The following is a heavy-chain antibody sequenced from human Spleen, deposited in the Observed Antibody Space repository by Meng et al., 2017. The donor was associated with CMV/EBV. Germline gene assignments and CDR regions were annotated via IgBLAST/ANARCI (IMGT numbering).Heavy chain of an antibody. CDR1: GFTFSNAW. CDR2: ISSSGNTK. CDR3: AKDAARQYYDSSGYYFDY. Sequence: GESLKISCAASGFTFSNAWMSWVRQAPGKGLEWVSYISSSGNTKYYADSVKGRFTISRDNAKSSLYLQMNSLRVEDTAVYFCAKDAARQYYDSSGYYFDYWGLGTLVTVSS. V-gene: IGHV3-11*04. D-gene: IGHD3-22*01. J-gene: IGHJ4*02.